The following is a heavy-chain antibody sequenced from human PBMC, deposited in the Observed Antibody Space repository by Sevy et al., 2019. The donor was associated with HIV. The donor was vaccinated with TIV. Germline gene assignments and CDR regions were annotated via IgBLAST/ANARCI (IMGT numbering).Heavy chain of an antibody. CDR1: GFTFSNYA. CDR3: AKVVVPADIDRVYYYAYGMDV. D-gene: IGHD2-2*01. CDR2: ISGSGDST. Sequence: GGSLRLSCAASGFTFSNYAINWVRQAPGKGLEWVSRISGSGDSTFYADPVKGRFTISRDNSKNTVHLQMNSLRVEDTAVYYCAKVVVPADIDRVYYYAYGMDVWGQGTTVTVSS. J-gene: IGHJ6*02. V-gene: IGHV3-23*01.